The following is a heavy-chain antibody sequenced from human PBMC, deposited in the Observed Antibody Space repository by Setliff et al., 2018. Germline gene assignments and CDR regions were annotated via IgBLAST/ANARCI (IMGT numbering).Heavy chain of an antibody. V-gene: IGHV4-39*01. D-gene: IGHD1-1*01. CDR1: GDSISSSRYY. CDR3: ATTGTYRYFDY. CDR2: IYYSGTT. Sequence: PSETLSLTCTVSGDSISSSRYYWAWLRQPPGKGLEWIGNIYYSGTTYSNPSLKSRVTMSVDTSKNQFSLRLNSVTASDTAVYYCATTGTYRYFDYWGQGTLVTVSS. J-gene: IGHJ4*02.